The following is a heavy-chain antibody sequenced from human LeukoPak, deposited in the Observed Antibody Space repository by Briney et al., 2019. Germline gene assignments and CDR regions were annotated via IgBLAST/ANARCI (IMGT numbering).Heavy chain of an antibody. J-gene: IGHJ6*03. CDR1: GSSISSYY. CDR2: IYYSGST. Sequence: PSETLSLTCTVSGSSISSYYWSWIRQPPGKGLEWIGYIYYSGSTNYNPSLKSRVTISVDTSKNQFSLKLSSVTAADTAVYYCAREGRYGRSMDVWGKGTTVTVSS. D-gene: IGHD1-1*01. CDR3: AREGRYGRSMDV. V-gene: IGHV4-59*01.